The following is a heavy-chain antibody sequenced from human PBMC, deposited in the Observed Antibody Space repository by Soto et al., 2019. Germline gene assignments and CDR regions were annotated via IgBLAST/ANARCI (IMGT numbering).Heavy chain of an antibody. Sequence: QVQLVQSGAEVKKPGASVKVSCKASGYTFTSYGISWVRQAPGQGLEWMGWISAYNGNTNYAQKLQGRVTMTTDTXTXRAYMELRSLRSDDTAVYYCARDHQPSEWLVAGLDYWGQGTLVTVSS. CDR2: ISAYNGNT. D-gene: IGHD6-19*01. CDR1: GYTFTSYG. V-gene: IGHV1-18*01. CDR3: ARDHQPSEWLVAGLDY. J-gene: IGHJ4*02.